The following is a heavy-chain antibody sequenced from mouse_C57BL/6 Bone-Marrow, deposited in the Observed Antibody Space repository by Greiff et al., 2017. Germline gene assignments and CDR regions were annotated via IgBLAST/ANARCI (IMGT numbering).Heavy chain of an antibody. V-gene: IGHV14-2*01. Sequence: VQLQQSGAELVKPGASVKLSCTASGFNIKDYYMHWVKQRTEQGLEWIGRIDPEDGETKYAPKFQGKATITADTSSNTAYLQLSSLTSEDAAVYCCGELLWSRWDFDVWGTGTTVIVSS. CDR2: IDPEDGET. J-gene: IGHJ1*03. CDR3: GELLWSRWDFDV. D-gene: IGHD2-1*01. CDR1: GFNIKDYY.